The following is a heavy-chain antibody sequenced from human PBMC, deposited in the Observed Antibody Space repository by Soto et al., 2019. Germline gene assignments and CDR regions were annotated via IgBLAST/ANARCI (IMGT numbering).Heavy chain of an antibody. CDR2: IFYSAST. Sequence: SETLSLTYTVSGASISIGGYYWNWIRQHPGQGLEWIGYIFYSASTYYTPSLRSRLTIAVDTSKNQFSLRLSSVTAADTAVYYCAREREEYCSGGTCPYYYYYAMDVWGQGTTVTVAS. V-gene: IGHV4-31*03. CDR3: AREREEYCSGGTCPYYYYYAMDV. D-gene: IGHD2-15*01. CDR1: GASISIGGYY. J-gene: IGHJ6*02.